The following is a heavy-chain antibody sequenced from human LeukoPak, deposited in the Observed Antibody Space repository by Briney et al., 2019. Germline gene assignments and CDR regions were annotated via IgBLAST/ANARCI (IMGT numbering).Heavy chain of an antibody. J-gene: IGHJ4*02. CDR1: GGSINSGSYY. Sequence: SETLSLTCTVSGGSINSGSYYWSWIRQPAGKGLEWIGRIYGSGTTTYNPSLKSRVSMSIDTSKNQFSLKLMSVTAADTAVYYCARESRRSYCNEYWGQGTLVTVSS. CDR3: ARESRRSYCNEY. V-gene: IGHV4-61*02. CDR2: IYGSGTT. D-gene: IGHD3-10*01.